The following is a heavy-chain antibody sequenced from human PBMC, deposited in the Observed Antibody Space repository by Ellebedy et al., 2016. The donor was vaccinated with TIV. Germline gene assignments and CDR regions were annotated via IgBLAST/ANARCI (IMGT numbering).Heavy chain of an antibody. CDR1: GYTFTSYG. J-gene: IGHJ4*02. CDR3: ASSSHYYYDSSGYYTFDY. V-gene: IGHV1-18*04. D-gene: IGHD3-22*01. Sequence: AASVKVSCNASGYTFTSYGISWVRQAPGQGLEWMGWISAYNGNTNYAPKLQGRVTMTTDTSTSTAYMELRSLRSDDTAVYYCASSSHYYYDSSGYYTFDYWGQGTLVTVSS. CDR2: ISAYNGNT.